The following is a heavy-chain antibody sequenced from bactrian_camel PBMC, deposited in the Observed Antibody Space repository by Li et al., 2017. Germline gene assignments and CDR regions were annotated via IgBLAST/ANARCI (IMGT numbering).Heavy chain of an antibody. D-gene: IGHD2*01. J-gene: IGHJ4*01. CDR1: ENTDRC. Sequence: VQLVESGGGSVQAGGSLRLSCAASENTDRCLGWFRQAPGKEREGVARIYAGAGKTYYSDSVEGRLTISQDNAKKTVYLQMDSLKPEDTAVYYCAAFYSGSDSYYAGVGLCGVQGTQVTVS. CDR2: IYAGAGKT. V-gene: IGHV3S40*01.